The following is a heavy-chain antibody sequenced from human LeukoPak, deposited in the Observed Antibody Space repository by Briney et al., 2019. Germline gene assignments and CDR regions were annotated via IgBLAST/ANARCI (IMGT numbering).Heavy chain of an antibody. V-gene: IGHV1-18*01. CDR3: ARVIQLWASNYYYYMDV. CDR2: ISAYNGNT. CDR1: GYTFTSYG. J-gene: IGHJ6*03. Sequence: ASVKVSCKASGYTFTSYGISWVRQAPGQGLEWMGWISAYNGNTNYAQKLQGRVTITTDTSTSTAYMELRSLRSDDTAVYYCARVIQLWASNYYYYMDVWGKGTTVTVSS. D-gene: IGHD5-18*01.